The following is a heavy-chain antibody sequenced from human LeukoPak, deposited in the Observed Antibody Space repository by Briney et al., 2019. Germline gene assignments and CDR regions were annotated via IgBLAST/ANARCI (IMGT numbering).Heavy chain of an antibody. D-gene: IGHD4-17*01. CDR1: GGSISSYY. CDR3: ARGGGRMTTVTYFDY. J-gene: IGHJ4*02. CDR2: IYYSGST. Sequence: SETLSLTCTVSGGSISSYYWSWIRQPPGKGLEWIGYIYYSGSTNYNPSPKSRVTISVDTSKNQFSLKLSSVTAADTAVYYCARGGGRMTTVTYFDYWGQGTLVTVSS. V-gene: IGHV4-59*01.